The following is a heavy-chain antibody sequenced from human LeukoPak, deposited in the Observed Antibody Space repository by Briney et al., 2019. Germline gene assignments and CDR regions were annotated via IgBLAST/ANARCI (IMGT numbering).Heavy chain of an antibody. CDR2: IYSGVNT. CDR1: GFTVSSNY. Sequence: GGSLRLSCAASGFTVSSNYMNWVRQAPGKGLEWVSIIYSGVNTYYADSVKGRFTISRDNSKNTLYLQMNSLRPEDTAVYYCARDYYDSSGQLHAGAHAFDIWGQGTMVAVSS. J-gene: IGHJ3*02. D-gene: IGHD3-22*01. V-gene: IGHV3-66*01. CDR3: ARDYYDSSGQLHAGAHAFDI.